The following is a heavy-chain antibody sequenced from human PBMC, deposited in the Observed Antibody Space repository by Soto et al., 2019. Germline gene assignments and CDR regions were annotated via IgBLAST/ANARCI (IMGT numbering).Heavy chain of an antibody. CDR3: ARLPYSSSWYVVDAFDI. Sequence: SETLSLTCTVSGGSISSYYWSWIRQPPGKGLEWIGYIYYSGSTNYNPSLKSRVTISVDTSKNQFSLKLSSVTAADTAVYYCARLPYSSSWYVVDAFDIWGQGTMVTVSS. J-gene: IGHJ3*02. V-gene: IGHV4-59*08. D-gene: IGHD6-13*01. CDR2: IYYSGST. CDR1: GGSISSYY.